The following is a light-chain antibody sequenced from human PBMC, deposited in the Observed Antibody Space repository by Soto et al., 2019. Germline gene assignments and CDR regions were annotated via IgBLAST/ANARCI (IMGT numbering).Light chain of an antibody. Sequence: EIVLTQSPGTLSLSPGERATLSYRASQSVARNYLAWYQHKPGQAPRLLIHDASSRATGIPDRFSGSGSGTDFVLTISRLEPEDFAVYYCHQYASSPLTFGGGTKVEIK. CDR2: DAS. J-gene: IGKJ4*01. V-gene: IGKV3-20*01. CDR1: QSVARNY. CDR3: HQYASSPLT.